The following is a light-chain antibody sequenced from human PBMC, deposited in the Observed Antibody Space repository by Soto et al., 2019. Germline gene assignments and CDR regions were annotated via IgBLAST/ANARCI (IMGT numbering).Light chain of an antibody. J-gene: IGKJ4*01. Sequence: IQMTQSPSTVSASVGDRVTIICRASQSINNWLAWYQQKPGKAPKLLIYDVSSLGSGVPSRFSGSGSGAEFTLTISSLQPDDFATYYCQQYNTNFGGGTRVEIK. CDR2: DVS. CDR3: QQYNTN. CDR1: QSINNW. V-gene: IGKV1-5*02.